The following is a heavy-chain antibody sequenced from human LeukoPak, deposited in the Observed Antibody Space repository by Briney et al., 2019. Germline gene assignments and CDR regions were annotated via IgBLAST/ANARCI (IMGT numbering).Heavy chain of an antibody. D-gene: IGHD5-18*01. CDR2: ISAYNGNT. CDR3: ARDLVGIQLWHDAFDI. CDR1: GYTFTSYG. Sequence: ASVKVSCKASGYTFTSYGISWVRQAPGQGLEWMGWISAYNGNTNYAQKLQGRVTMTTDTSTSTAYMELRSLRSDDTAVYYCARDLVGIQLWHDAFDIWGQGTMVTVSS. V-gene: IGHV1-18*01. J-gene: IGHJ3*02.